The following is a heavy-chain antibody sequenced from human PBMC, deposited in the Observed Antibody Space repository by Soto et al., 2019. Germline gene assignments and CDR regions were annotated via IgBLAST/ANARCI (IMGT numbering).Heavy chain of an antibody. Sequence: QVQLVESGGGVVQPGRSLRLSCAACGLTFSAAGMHWVRQAPGKGLEWVAFIANDGRSESYADSVKGRFTISRDNSQNRLYLQMNGLRAEDTAVYYCAKDKGRTAIDYWGQGTLVSVSS. CDR3: AKDKGRTAIDY. J-gene: IGHJ4*02. CDR1: GLTFSAAG. V-gene: IGHV3-30*18. CDR2: IANDGRSE.